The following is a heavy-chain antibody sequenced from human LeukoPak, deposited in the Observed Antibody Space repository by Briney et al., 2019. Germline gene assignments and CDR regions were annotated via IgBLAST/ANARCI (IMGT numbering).Heavy chain of an antibody. CDR1: GGSISSSSYY. CDR2: IYYSGST. D-gene: IGHD3-22*01. Sequence: SETLSLTCTVSGGSISSSSYYWGWIRQPPGKGLEWIGSIYYSGSTYYNPSLKSRVTISVDTSKNQFSLKLSSVTAADTAVYYCARGGTPITMIVVESNWFDPWGQGTRVTVSS. CDR3: ARGGTPITMIVVESNWFDP. V-gene: IGHV4-39*01. J-gene: IGHJ5*02.